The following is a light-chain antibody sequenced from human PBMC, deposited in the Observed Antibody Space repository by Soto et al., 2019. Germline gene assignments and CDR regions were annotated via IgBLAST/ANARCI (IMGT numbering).Light chain of an antibody. J-gene: IGKJ4*01. CDR2: GAS. Sequence: EIVMTQSPATLSVSPGERATLSCRAGQSVSSNLAWYQQKPGQAPRLLIYGASTRATGIPARFSGSGSGTEFTLTISSLQSEDFAVYYCQQRSNWPLTFGGGTKVDI. CDR1: QSVSSN. CDR3: QQRSNWPLT. V-gene: IGKV3-15*01.